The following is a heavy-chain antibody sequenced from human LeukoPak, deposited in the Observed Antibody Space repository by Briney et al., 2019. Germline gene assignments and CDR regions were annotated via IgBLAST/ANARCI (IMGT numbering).Heavy chain of an antibody. Sequence: ASVKVSCKASGYTFTTYHMHWVRQAPGQGLERMGVIKPSDGDIGFAHKFQGRISMTRDMSTSTVYLELSSLRSEDTAMYYCARDGSHFGDSEYWGQGTLVIISS. CDR3: ARDGSHFGDSEY. J-gene: IGHJ4*02. CDR1: GYTFTTYH. D-gene: IGHD4-17*01. CDR2: IKPSDGDI. V-gene: IGHV1-46*01.